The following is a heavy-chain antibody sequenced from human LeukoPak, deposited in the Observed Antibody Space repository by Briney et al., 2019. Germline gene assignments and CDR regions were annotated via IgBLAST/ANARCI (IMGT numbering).Heavy chain of an antibody. CDR2: INNNSRII. CDR1: GFSFSTYG. J-gene: IGHJ3*02. Sequence: GGSLRLSCAASGFSFSTYGMHWVRQVPGKGLEWVSYINNNSRIIDYADSLKGRFAISRDNAKNSLYLQMDSLRAEDTAVYYCARGDITMIVVVRGAFDIWGQGTMVTVSS. D-gene: IGHD3-22*01. V-gene: IGHV3-48*01. CDR3: ARGDITMIVVVRGAFDI.